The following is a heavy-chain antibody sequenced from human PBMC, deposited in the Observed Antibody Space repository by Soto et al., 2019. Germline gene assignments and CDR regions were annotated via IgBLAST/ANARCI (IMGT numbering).Heavy chain of an antibody. CDR2: IYYSGNT. CDR3: ASRNYYDSPAFYPY. D-gene: IGHD3-22*01. CDR1: GGSINSGNYF. Sequence: SETLSLTCTVSGGSINSGNYFWSWIRQHPGKGLEWMGNIYYSGNTYYNPSLASRLTMSVEPSKNQFSLKLSSVTAADTAVYYCASRNYYDSPAFYPYWGQGSQVIVSS. J-gene: IGHJ4*02. V-gene: IGHV4-31*03.